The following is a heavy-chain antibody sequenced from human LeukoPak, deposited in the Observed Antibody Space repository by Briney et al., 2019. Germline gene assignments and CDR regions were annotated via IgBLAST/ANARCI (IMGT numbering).Heavy chain of an antibody. J-gene: IGHJ4*02. CDR2: INSNSGGT. CDR1: GYTFTAYH. V-gene: IGHV1-2*02. D-gene: IGHD3-22*01. Sequence: ASLKVSCKASGYTFTAYHMHWVRQAPGQGFEWMGWINSNSGGTNYVQKFQGRVTMTRDTSISTAYMELSSLRSDDTAVYFCARRYYDSSGYFSSDYWGQGTLVTVSS. CDR3: ARRYYDSSGYFSSDY.